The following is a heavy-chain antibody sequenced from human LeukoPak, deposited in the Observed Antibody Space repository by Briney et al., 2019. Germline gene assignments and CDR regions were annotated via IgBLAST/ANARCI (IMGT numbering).Heavy chain of an antibody. D-gene: IGHD2/OR15-2a*01. J-gene: IGHJ4*02. V-gene: IGHV4-59*08. Sequence: SETLSLTCTVSGGPISSYYWSWIRQPPGQGLEWIAYISDIGSINYNPSLKSRVTISLDTSKNQFSLKLSSVTAADTAVYYCAGHHPRNTVDFWGQGTLVTVSS. CDR3: AGHHPRNTVDF. CDR2: ISDIGSI. CDR1: GGPISSYY.